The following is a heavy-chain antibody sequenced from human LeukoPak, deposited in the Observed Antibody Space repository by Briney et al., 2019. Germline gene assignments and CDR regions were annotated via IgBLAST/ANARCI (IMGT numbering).Heavy chain of an antibody. CDR1: GYTFTSYG. Sequence: ASVKVSCKASGYTFTSYGISWVRQAPGQGLEWMGWISAYNGNTNYAQKLQGRVTMTTDTSTSTAYMELRSLRSDDTAVYYCARARGGPSDLWFGELSSIGGATDFDCWGEGTLVTVSS. D-gene: IGHD3-10*01. V-gene: IGHV1-18*01. J-gene: IGHJ4*02. CDR3: ARARGGPSDLWFGELSSIGGATDFDC. CDR2: ISAYNGNT.